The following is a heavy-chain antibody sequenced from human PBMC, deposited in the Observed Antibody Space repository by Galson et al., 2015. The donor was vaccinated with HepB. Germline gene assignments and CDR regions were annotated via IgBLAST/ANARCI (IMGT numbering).Heavy chain of an antibody. D-gene: IGHD1-7*01. Sequence: SVKVSCKASGGTFSSYAISWVRQAPGQGLEWMGGIIPIFGTANYAQKFQGRVTITADESTSTAYMELSSLRSEDTAVYYCASRTTARPYYYYYGMDVWGQGTTVTVSS. J-gene: IGHJ6*02. CDR2: IIPIFGTA. CDR1: GGTFSSYA. V-gene: IGHV1-69*13. CDR3: ASRTTARPYYYYYGMDV.